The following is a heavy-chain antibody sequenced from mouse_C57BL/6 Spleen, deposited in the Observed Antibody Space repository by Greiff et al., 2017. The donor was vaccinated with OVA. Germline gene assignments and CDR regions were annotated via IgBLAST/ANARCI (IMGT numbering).Heavy chain of an antibody. CDR3: ARSEDGYSAWFAY. CDR2: INPSNGGT. Sequence: QVHVKQSGTELVKPGASVKLSCKASGYTFTSYWMHWVKQRPGQGLEWIGNINPSNGGTNYNEKFKSKATLTVDKSSSTAYMQLSSLTSEDSAVYYCARSEDGYSAWFAYWGQGTLVTVSA. CDR1: GYTFTSYW. J-gene: IGHJ3*01. V-gene: IGHV1-53*01. D-gene: IGHD2-3*01.